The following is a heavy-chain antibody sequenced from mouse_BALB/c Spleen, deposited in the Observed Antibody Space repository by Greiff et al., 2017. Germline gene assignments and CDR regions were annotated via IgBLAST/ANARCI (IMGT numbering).Heavy chain of an antibody. CDR3: ARLGYDKGYAMDY. V-gene: IGHV3-6*02. CDR1: GYSITSGYY. D-gene: IGHD2-2*01. Sequence: EVQLVESGPGLVKPSQSLSLTCSVTGYSITSGYYWNWIRQFPGNKLEWMGYVSYDGSNNYNPSLKNRISITRDTSKNQFFLKLNSVTTEDTATYYCARLGYDKGYAMDYWGQGTSVTVSS. CDR2: VSYDGSN. J-gene: IGHJ4*01.